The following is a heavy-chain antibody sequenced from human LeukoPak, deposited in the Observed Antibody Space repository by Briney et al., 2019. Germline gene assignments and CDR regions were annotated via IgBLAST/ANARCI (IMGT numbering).Heavy chain of an antibody. D-gene: IGHD2-15*01. V-gene: IGHV3-48*01. CDR3: ARGGGTWAAEYFQH. CDR2: ISSSSSTI. J-gene: IGHJ1*01. Sequence: GGSLRLSCAASGFTFSSYSMNWVRQAPGTGLEGGSYISSSSSTIYYADSVRGRFTISRDNAKNSLYLQMNSLRAEDTAVYYCARGGGTWAAEYFQHWGQGTLVTVSS. CDR1: GFTFSSYS.